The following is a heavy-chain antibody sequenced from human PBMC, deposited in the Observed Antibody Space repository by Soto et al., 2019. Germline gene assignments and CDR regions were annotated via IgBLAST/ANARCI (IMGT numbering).Heavy chain of an antibody. CDR2: IYHSGST. Sequence: QVQLQESGPGLVKPSGTLSLTCAVSGGSISSSNWWSWVRQPPGKGLEWIGEIYHSGSTNYNPSHKSQVTISVDKSKNQFSLKLSSVTAAYTAVYYCARVSGSYYYGMDVWGQGTTVTVSS. CDR3: ARVSGSYYYGMDV. J-gene: IGHJ6*02. CDR1: GGSISSSNW. V-gene: IGHV4-4*02.